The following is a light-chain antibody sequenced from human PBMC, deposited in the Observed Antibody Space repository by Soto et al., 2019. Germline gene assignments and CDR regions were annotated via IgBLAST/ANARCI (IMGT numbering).Light chain of an antibody. CDR1: SSNIGSNT. J-gene: IGLJ2*01. V-gene: IGLV1-44*01. CDR3: AAWDDSLNGVV. CDR2: SNN. Sequence: QSVLTQPPSASGTPGQRVTISCSGSSSNIGSNTVNWYQQLPGTAPKLLIYSNNQRPSGVPDRFSGSKSGTSASLAISGLQSEDEADYCCAAWDDSLNGVVFGGGTK.